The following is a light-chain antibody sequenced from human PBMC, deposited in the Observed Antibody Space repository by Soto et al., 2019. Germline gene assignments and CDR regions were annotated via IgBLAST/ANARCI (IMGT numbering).Light chain of an antibody. CDR3: QQYGSSPFT. J-gene: IGKJ3*01. CDR1: QSVSSSY. V-gene: IGKV3-20*01. Sequence: EIVLTQSPGTLSLSPGERATLSCRASQSVSSSYLAWYQQKPGQAPRLLIYGASSRATGIPDRFSGSGSATDFTLTTSRLEPEDFAVYYCQQYGSSPFTFGPGTKVDIK. CDR2: GAS.